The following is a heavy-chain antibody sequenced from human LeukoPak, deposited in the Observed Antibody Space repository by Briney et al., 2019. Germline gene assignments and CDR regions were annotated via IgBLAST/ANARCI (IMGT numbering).Heavy chain of an antibody. CDR3: ATGALPQSKLRFLEFQNWYFDL. V-gene: IGHV1-24*01. CDR1: GYTLTELS. CDR2: FDPEDGET. D-gene: IGHD3-3*01. Sequence: GASVKVSCKVSGYTLTELSMHWVRQAPGKGLEWMGGFDPEDGETIYAQKFQGRVTMTEDTSTDTAYMELSSLRSEDTAVYYCATGALPQSKLRFLEFQNWYFDLWGRGTLVTVSS. J-gene: IGHJ2*01.